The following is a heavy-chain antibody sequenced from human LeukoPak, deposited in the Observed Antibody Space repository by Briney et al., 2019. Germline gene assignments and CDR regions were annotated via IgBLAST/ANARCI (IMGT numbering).Heavy chain of an antibody. CDR3: ARVGDYDFWSGFDY. V-gene: IGHV4-59*01. J-gene: IGHJ4*02. CDR1: GGSISSYY. Sequence: PSETLSLTCTASGGSISSYYWSWIRQPPGKGLEWIGYIYYSGSTNYNPSLKSRVTISVDTSKNQFALKLSSVTAADTAVYYCARVGDYDFWSGFDYWGQGTLVSVSS. CDR2: IYYSGST. D-gene: IGHD3-3*01.